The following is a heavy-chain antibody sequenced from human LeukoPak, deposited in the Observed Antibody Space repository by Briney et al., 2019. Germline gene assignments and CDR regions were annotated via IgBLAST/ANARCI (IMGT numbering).Heavy chain of an antibody. CDR1: GFTFSNSW. CDR2: INHDGSEE. V-gene: IGHV3-7*03. CDR3: AREQYYYDSSGTNGDAFDI. D-gene: IGHD3-22*01. J-gene: IGHJ3*02. Sequence: GGSLRLSCAVSGFTFSNSWMTWVRQAPGKGLQWVANINHDGSEEYHGDSVKGRFTISRDNAKNSLYLQMNSLRAEDTAVYYCAREQYYYDSSGTNGDAFDIWGQGTMVTVSS.